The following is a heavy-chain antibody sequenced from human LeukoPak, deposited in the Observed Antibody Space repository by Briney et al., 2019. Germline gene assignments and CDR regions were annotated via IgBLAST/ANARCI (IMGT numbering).Heavy chain of an antibody. V-gene: IGHV4-39*01. Sequence: SETLSLTCTVSGGSISRSSYYGGGIRQPPGKGLEWIGNIYYSGNTNYNPSLKSRVTISVDSSKNQFSLKLNSVTAADTALYYCAHHSEGHAFDIWGQGTMVTVSS. J-gene: IGHJ3*02. CDR3: AHHSEGHAFDI. CDR1: GGSISRSSYY. CDR2: IYYSGNT. D-gene: IGHD2-15*01.